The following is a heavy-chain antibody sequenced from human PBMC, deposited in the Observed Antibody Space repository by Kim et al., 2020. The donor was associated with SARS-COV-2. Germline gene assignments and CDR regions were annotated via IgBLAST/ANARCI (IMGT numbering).Heavy chain of an antibody. V-gene: IGHV1-18*01. CDR3: ARDDTPRHCTSNSCPRGGAFDL. D-gene: IGHD2-2*01. CDR2: VSTNNDNT. J-gene: IGHJ3*01. CDR1: GYTFTDYA. Sequence: ASVKVSCKASGYTFTDYAISWVRQAPGQGLEWVGWVSTNNDNTRYAQKFKGRVTLTTDTSTGTAYMEVMSLVSDDTAVYYCARDDTPRHCTSNSCPRGGAFDLWGQGTTVTVS.